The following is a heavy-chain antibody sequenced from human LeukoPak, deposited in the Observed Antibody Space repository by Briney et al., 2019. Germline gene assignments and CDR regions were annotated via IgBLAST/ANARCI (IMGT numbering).Heavy chain of an antibody. V-gene: IGHV3-7*03. J-gene: IGHJ4*02. CDR1: GGSISSGGYY. D-gene: IGHD1-26*01. CDR3: ATKSGNYYNY. CDR2: IKQDGSEK. Sequence: PSETLSLTCTVSGGSISSGGYYWSWIRQAPGKGLEWVANIKQDGSEKYYVDSVKGRFTVSRDNAKKSLYLQINSLRTEDTAVYYCATKSGNYYNYWGRGSLVTVSS.